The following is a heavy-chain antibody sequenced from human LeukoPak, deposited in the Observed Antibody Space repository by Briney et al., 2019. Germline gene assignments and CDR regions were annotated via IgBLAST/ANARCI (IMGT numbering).Heavy chain of an antibody. V-gene: IGHV3-9*01. CDR1: GFTFDDYA. Sequence: PGRSLRLSCAASGFTFDDYAMHWVRQAPGKGLEWVSGISRNSGSIGYADSVKGRFTISRDNAKNSLYLQINSLRDEDTAVYYCARRWLGDPYGMVVWGQGTTVSVSS. J-gene: IGHJ6*02. CDR3: ARRWLGDPYGMVV. CDR2: ISRNSGSI. D-gene: IGHD3-10*01.